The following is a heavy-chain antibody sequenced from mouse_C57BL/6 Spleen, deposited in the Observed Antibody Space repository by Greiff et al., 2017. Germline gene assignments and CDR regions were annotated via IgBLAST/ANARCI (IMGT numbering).Heavy chain of an antibody. CDR2: IDPSDSYT. CDR1: GYTFTSYW. CDR3: ARRDC. J-gene: IGHJ2*01. Sequence: VQLQQSGAELVMPGASVKLSCKASGYTFTSYWMHWVKQRPGQGLEWIGEIDPSDSYTNYNQKFKGKSTLTVDKSSSTAYMQLSSLTSEDSAVYYCARRDCWGQGPTLTVSS. V-gene: IGHV1-69*01.